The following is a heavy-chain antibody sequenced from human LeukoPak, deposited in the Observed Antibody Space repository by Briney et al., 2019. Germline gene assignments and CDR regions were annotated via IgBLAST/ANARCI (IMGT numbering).Heavy chain of an antibody. CDR3: ARIHGWYFDL. Sequence: SETLSLTCAVYGGSFSGCYWSWIRQPPGKGLEWIGEINHSGSTNYNPSLKSRVTISVDTSKNQFSLKLSSVTAADTAVYYCARIHGWYFDLWGRGTLVTVSS. J-gene: IGHJ2*01. CDR1: GGSFSGCY. CDR2: INHSGST. D-gene: IGHD5-18*01. V-gene: IGHV4-34*01.